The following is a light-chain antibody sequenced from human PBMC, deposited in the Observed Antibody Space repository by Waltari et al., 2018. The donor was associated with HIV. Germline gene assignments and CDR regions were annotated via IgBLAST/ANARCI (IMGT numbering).Light chain of an antibody. V-gene: IGLV1-44*01. CDR2: GDD. CDR3: AAWDDSLSGWV. Sequence: QSVLTQPPSASVTPGQSVTISCSGSSSNVGGNGVSWYHHFPRTAPKLLMYGDDQRPSGVPARFSGSKSGTSASLAISGLQSEDEADYYCAAWDDSLSGWVFGGGTKVTVL. CDR1: SSNVGGNG. J-gene: IGLJ3*02.